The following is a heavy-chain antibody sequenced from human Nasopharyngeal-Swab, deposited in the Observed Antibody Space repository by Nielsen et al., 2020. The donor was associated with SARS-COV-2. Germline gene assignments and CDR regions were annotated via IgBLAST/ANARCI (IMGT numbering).Heavy chain of an antibody. J-gene: IGHJ6*02. CDR2: ISPYNRDT. V-gene: IGHV1-18*01. D-gene: IGHD6-19*01. CDR1: VYTFISYG. Sequence: SVTVSCKSSVYTFISYGITWVRQAPGQGLEWLGWISPYNRDTNYAQKLQGRVTMTTDTSTSTAYMELGNLRSDDTAVYYCHVDRVSGSEDSYYFHAMDVWGQGTTVTVSS. CDR3: HVDRVSGSEDSYYFHAMDV.